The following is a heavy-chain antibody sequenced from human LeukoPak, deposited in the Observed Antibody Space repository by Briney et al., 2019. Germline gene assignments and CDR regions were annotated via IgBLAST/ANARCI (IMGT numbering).Heavy chain of an antibody. CDR1: GGSISSYY. D-gene: IGHD1-1*01. J-gene: IGHJ3*02. CDR2: IYNSGST. Sequence: SETLSLTCTVSGGSISSYYWSWIRQPPTKGLEWIGYIYNSGSTNYNPSLKSRVTISVDTSKNQFSMKLSSVTAADTAVYYCASSHDLAFDIWGQGTMVTVSS. V-gene: IGHV4-59*01. CDR3: ASSHDLAFDI.